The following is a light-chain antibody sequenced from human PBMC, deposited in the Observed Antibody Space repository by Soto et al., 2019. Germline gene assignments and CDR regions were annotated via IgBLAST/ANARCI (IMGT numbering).Light chain of an antibody. CDR3: QQRST. J-gene: IGKJ3*01. Sequence: EIVLTQSPATLSLSPGERATLSCRASQSVSSYLAWYQQKPGQAPRLLISAASNRATGIPARFSGSGSGTDFTLTISSLEPEDFAVYYCQQRSTFGPGTKVDIK. V-gene: IGKV3-11*01. CDR2: AAS. CDR1: QSVSSY.